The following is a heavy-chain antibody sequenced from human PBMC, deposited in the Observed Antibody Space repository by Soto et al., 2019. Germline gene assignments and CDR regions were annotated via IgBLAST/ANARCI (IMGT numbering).Heavy chain of an antibody. D-gene: IGHD2-15*01. Sequence: QVQLQESGPRLVKPSGTLSLTCAVSGASISSTNWWTWVRQPPGKGLEWIGEIYHTGSTKYNPSLKSRVTRSLDKSNYQFSLNLSSVTAADTAVYYCATLPPRIVVVVLPIPTWGQGTLVTVSS. V-gene: IGHV4-4*02. CDR1: GASISSTNW. J-gene: IGHJ4*02. CDR3: ATLPPRIVVVVLPIPT. CDR2: IYHTGST.